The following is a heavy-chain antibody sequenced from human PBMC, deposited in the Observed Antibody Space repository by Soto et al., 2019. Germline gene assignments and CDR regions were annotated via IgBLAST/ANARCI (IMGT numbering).Heavy chain of an antibody. CDR3: ARGGTSGWLKGAYDV. D-gene: IGHD6-13*01. Sequence: QVQLVQSGAEVKKPGSSVKVSCKASGGTLNKHAITWVRRAPGQGLEWLGGIIPMFGIPNYPQKFQGRVTITADDCTNTSHMEVHSLTSDDTAVYYCARGGTSGWLKGAYDVWGQGTMVTVSS. J-gene: IGHJ3*01. V-gene: IGHV1-69*01. CDR1: GGTLNKHA. CDR2: IIPMFGIP.